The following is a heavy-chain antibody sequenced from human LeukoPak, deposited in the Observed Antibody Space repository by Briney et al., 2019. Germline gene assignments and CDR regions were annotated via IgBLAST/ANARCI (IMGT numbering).Heavy chain of an antibody. V-gene: IGHV1-46*01. CDR1: GYTFTSNH. J-gene: IGHJ4*02. Sequence: ASVKVSCKASGYTFTSNHIHWVRQAPGQGLEWMGMIYPRDGSTSYAQKFQGRVTVTRDTSTSTVHMELSGLRSEDTAVYYCARDQEGFDYWGQGTLVTVTS. CDR2: IYPRDGST. CDR3: ARDQEGFDY.